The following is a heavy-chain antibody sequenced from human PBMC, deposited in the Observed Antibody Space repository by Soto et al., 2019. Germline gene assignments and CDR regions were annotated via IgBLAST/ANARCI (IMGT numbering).Heavy chain of an antibody. Sequence: EVQLVESGGGLVKPGGSLRLSCAASGFTFSSYSMNWVRQAPGKGLEWVSSISSSSSYVYYADSVKGGFTISRDNAKNSLYLQMNSLTAEDTAVYYCARDRHETTALAPYNWFESWGQGTLVTVSS. D-gene: IGHD1-1*01. CDR1: GFTFSSYS. V-gene: IGHV3-21*01. CDR2: ISSSSSYV. CDR3: ARDRHETTALAPYNWFES. J-gene: IGHJ5*01.